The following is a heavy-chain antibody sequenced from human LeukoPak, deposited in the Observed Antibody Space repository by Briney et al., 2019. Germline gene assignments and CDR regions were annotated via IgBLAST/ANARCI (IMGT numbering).Heavy chain of an antibody. V-gene: IGHV4-38-2*02. Sequence: SETLSLTCTVSGYSISSDYYWGWIRQPPGKGLEWIGFIYHSGSTYYNPSLKSRVTISVDTSKNQFSLKLSSVTAADTAVYYCARRTVLTEAFDYWGQGTLVTVSS. J-gene: IGHJ4*02. D-gene: IGHD1-14*01. CDR1: GYSISSDYY. CDR2: IYHSGST. CDR3: ARRTVLTEAFDY.